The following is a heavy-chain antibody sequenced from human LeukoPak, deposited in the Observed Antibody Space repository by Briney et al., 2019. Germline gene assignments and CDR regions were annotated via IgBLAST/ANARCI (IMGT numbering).Heavy chain of an antibody. CDR3: ARGAYYEFDS. J-gene: IGHJ4*02. Sequence: SETLSLTCTVSGGSISSYYWSWIRQPPGKGLEWIGYIYYSGSTNYNPSLKSRVTMSLDTSKNQFSLRLRSATAADTAVYYCARGAYYEFDSWGQGTLVTVSS. V-gene: IGHV4-59*12. CDR1: GGSISSYY. CDR2: IYYSGST. D-gene: IGHD3-22*01.